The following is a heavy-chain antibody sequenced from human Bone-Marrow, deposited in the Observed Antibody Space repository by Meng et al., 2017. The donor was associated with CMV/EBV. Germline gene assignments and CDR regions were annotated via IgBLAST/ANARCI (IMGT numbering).Heavy chain of an antibody. J-gene: IGHJ5*02. V-gene: IGHV4-39*07. Sequence: QRQREEPGPCLAKPSEPLSLTCAVSGGSISSSSYYWGWIRQPAGKGLEWIGSIYYSGSSSYNPSLKSRVTISVDTSKNQFTLKLGSVTAADTAVYYCARVLPPWNWFDPWGQGTLVTVSS. CDR2: IYYSGSS. CDR3: ARVLPPWNWFDP. CDR1: GGSISSSSYY.